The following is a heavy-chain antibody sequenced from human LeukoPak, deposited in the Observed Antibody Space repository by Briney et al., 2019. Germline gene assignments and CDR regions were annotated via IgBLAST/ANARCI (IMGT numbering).Heavy chain of an antibody. D-gene: IGHD3-22*01. CDR3: AREPRAKRYSSGYYPYYYYMDV. J-gene: IGHJ6*03. CDR1: GYTFTGYY. Sequence: GASVKVSCKASGYTFTGYYMHWVRQAPGQGLEWMGWINPNSGGTNYAQKFQGRVTMTRDTSISTAYMELSRLRSDDTAVYYCAREPRAKRYSSGYYPYYYYMDVWGKGTTVTVSS. CDR2: INPNSGGT. V-gene: IGHV1-2*02.